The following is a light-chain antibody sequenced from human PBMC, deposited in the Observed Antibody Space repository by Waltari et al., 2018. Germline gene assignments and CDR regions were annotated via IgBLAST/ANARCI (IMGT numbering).Light chain of an antibody. CDR3: MQARQTPWT. CDR2: LVS. V-gene: IGKV2-28*01. CDR1: QSLLHSSGYTF. J-gene: IGKJ1*01. Sequence: DIVMTQSPLTLPVSPGEPPSISSRSSQSLLHSSGYTFLDWYVQKPGQAPQFLIYLVSDRASGVPDRFSGSGSGTDFTLKISRVEAEDVGLYYCMQARQTPWTFGQGTKVEIK.